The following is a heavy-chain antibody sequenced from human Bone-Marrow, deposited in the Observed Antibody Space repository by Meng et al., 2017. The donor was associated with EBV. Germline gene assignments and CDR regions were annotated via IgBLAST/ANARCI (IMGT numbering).Heavy chain of an antibody. CDR3: ARDPNDFWSGYYDY. CDR1: GFTFIDYY. CDR2: ISIRGSTI. D-gene: IGHD3-3*01. V-gene: IGHV3-11*01. J-gene: IGHJ4*02. Sequence: VQLGGAGRGLVKPGGSLRRSCAASGFTFIDYYMSVIRQAPGKGLEWVSYISIRGSTIYYADSVKGRFTISRDNAKNSLYLQMNSLRAEDTAVYYCARDPNDFWSGYYDYWGQGTLVTVSS.